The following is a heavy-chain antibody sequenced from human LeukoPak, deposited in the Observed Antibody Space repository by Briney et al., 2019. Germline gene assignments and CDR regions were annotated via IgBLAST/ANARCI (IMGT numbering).Heavy chain of an antibody. Sequence: TGGSLRLSCAASGFTFSSYAMSWVRQAPGKGLEWVSAISGSGGSTYYADSVKGRFTISRDNSKNTLYLQMNSLRAEDTALYFCAKDSSSSNYYYGLDVWGQGTTVTVSS. V-gene: IGHV3-23*01. CDR2: ISGSGGST. CDR3: AKDSSSSNYYYGLDV. CDR1: GFTFSSYA. J-gene: IGHJ6*02. D-gene: IGHD6-6*01.